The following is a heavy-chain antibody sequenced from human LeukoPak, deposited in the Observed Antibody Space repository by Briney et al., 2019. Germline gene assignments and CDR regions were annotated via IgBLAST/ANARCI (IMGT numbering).Heavy chain of an antibody. J-gene: IGHJ3*02. V-gene: IGHV3-53*01. CDR1: GFTVSSNY. CDR2: IYSGGST. CDR3: ARKGGRGKGAPDAFDI. D-gene: IGHD5-24*01. Sequence: GSLRLSCAASGFTVSSNYMSWVRQAPGKGLEWVSVIYSGGSTYYADSVKGRFTISRDNSKNTLYLQMNSLRAEDTAVYYCARKGGRGKGAPDAFDIWGQGTMVTVSS.